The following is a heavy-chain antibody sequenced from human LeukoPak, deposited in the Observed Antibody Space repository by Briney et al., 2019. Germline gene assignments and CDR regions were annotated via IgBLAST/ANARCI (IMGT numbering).Heavy chain of an antibody. D-gene: IGHD3-10*01. Sequence: PGGSLRLSCAASGFTFSSYSMNWVRQAPGKGLEWVSAISGRGTTYYADSVKGRFTVSRDNSKNTLYLQMNSLRAEDTAVYYCAKDPMVRGSTYDYWGQGTLVTVSS. V-gene: IGHV3-23*01. CDR2: ISGRGTT. CDR1: GFTFSSYS. J-gene: IGHJ4*02. CDR3: AKDPMVRGSTYDY.